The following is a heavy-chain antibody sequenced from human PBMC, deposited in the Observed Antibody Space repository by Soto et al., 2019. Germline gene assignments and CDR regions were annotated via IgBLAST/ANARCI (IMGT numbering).Heavy chain of an antibody. D-gene: IGHD3-3*02. CDR1: GGSISSNSYY. V-gene: IGHV4-39*01. Sequence: QLQLQESGPGLAKPSETLSLTCNVSGGSISSNSYYWGWIRQPPGKGLEWIGNIYFTGSTYYSPSLKSGVSISVDTSRNQFSLKLSSVTAADTAVYYCVRFSTFHFSNIDTYWGQGTLVTVSS. J-gene: IGHJ4*02. CDR2: IYFTGST. CDR3: VRFSTFHFSNIDTY.